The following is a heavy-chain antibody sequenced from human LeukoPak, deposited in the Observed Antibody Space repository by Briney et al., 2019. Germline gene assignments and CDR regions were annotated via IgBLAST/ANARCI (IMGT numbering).Heavy chain of an antibody. V-gene: IGHV4-4*07. CDR3: ARGRPTRGRWLQFFPFDH. D-gene: IGHD5-24*01. Sequence: PSETLSLTCTVSGGSISSYYWSWIRQPAGKGLEWIGRIYTSGSTNYNPSLKSQVTMSVDTSKNQFSLKLSSVTAADTAVYYCARGRPTRGRWLQFFPFDHWGQGTLVTISS. CDR2: IYTSGST. J-gene: IGHJ4*02. CDR1: GGSISSYY.